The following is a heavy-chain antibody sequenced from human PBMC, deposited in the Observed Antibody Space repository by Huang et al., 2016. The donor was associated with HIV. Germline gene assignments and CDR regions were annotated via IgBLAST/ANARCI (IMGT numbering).Heavy chain of an antibody. J-gene: IGHJ4*02. Sequence: QVQLRQWGAGLVKPSETLSLTCAVYGGSFSGYYWTWIRQSPGKGWAWSGEINHIVKTNSQPSLKSRFTISKDTAKNQFSLQLTSVSAADTGVYFCAREKAADSAWYGVYYFDYWGEGALVTVTS. V-gene: IGHV4-34*01. CDR2: INHIVKT. CDR3: AREKAADSAWYGVYYFDY. CDR1: GGSFSGYY. D-gene: IGHD6-19*01.